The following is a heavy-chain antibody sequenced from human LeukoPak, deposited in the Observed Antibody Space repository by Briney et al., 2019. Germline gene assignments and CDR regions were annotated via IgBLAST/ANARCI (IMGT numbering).Heavy chain of an antibody. Sequence: SETLSLTCTVSGGSLSSGSYYWSWIRQPAGKGLEWIGRIYTSGSTNYNPSLKSRVTISVDTSKNQFSLKLSSVTAADTAMYYCATDRDNYYDSTGYTRPDGFDIWGQGIMVTVSS. CDR1: GGSLSSGSYY. CDR2: IYTSGST. J-gene: IGHJ3*02. D-gene: IGHD3-22*01. CDR3: ATDRDNYYDSTGYTRPDGFDI. V-gene: IGHV4-61*02.